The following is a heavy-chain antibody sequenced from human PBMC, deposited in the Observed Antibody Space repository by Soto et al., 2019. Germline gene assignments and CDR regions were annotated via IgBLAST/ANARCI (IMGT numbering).Heavy chain of an antibody. J-gene: IGHJ4*02. CDR1: GFSLSTSGVG. D-gene: IGHD2-15*01. V-gene: IGHV2-5*02. CDR2: IYWDDDK. Sequence: SGPTLVNPTQTLTLTCTFSGFSLSTSGVGVGWTRQPPGKALEWLALIYWDDDKRYSPSLKSRLTITKDTSKNQVVLTMTNMDPVDTATYYCAHSQRVVVVVAATDTFDYWGQGTLVTVS. CDR3: AHSQRVVVVVAATDTFDY.